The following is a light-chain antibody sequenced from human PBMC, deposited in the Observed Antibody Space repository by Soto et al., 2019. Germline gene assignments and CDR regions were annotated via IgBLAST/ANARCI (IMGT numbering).Light chain of an antibody. V-gene: IGKV1-6*01. Sequence: AIQMTQSPSSLSASVRDRVTVTCRASQDIRSDVGWYQQKPGQAPKVLMYAASRLHSGVPSRFSGSGSGTDFVLTISSLQPEDVATYYCLQNNNYPLTFGGGTKVDIK. CDR3: LQNNNYPLT. CDR2: AAS. CDR1: QDIRSD. J-gene: IGKJ4*01.